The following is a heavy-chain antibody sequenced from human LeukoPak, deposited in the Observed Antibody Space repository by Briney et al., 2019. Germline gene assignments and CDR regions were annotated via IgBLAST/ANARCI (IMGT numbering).Heavy chain of an antibody. CDR3: AKCLLLRSDDYAPFDS. D-gene: IGHD4-17*01. CDR2: ISGSGANT. CDR1: GFTFSNYA. V-gene: IGHV3-23*01. Sequence: GGSLRLXCAASGFTFSNYAMNWVRQAPGKGLEWVADISGSGANTHSTDSVKGRFTISRDNSKNTLYLQMNSLRAEDTAVYYCAKCLLLRSDDYAPFDSWGRGTLVAVSS. J-gene: IGHJ4*02.